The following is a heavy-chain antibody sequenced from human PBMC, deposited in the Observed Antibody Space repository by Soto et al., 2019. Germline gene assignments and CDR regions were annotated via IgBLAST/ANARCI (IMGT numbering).Heavy chain of an antibody. CDR2: INPKSGGT. CDR3: ARCARGVPTAAYFYVMEV. Sequence: ASVKVSCKASGYTFNGNYLHWVRQAPGQRLEWMGWINPKSGGTNYAQKFQGRVTMTRDTSLSTAYMELSSLRSEDTAGYYCARCARGVPTAAYFYVMEVWGQGTTVTVSS. J-gene: IGHJ6*02. CDR1: GYTFNGNY. D-gene: IGHD2-2*01. V-gene: IGHV1-2*02.